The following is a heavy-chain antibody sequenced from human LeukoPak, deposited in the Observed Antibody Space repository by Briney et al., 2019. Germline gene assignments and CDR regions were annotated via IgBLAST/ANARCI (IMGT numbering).Heavy chain of an antibody. CDR2: INHSGST. D-gene: IGHD6-19*01. J-gene: IGHJ4*02. V-gene: IGHV4-31*03. CDR3: ARLIAVAGPIDY. Sequence: PSETLSLTCTVSGGSISSGGYYWSWIRQHPGKGLEWIGEINHSGSTNYNPSLKSRVTISVDTSKNQFSLKLSSVTAADTAVYYCARLIAVAGPIDYWGQGTLVTVSS. CDR1: GGSISSGGYY.